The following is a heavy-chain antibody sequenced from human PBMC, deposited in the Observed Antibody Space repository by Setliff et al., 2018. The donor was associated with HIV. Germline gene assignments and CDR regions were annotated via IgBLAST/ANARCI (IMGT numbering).Heavy chain of an antibody. CDR3: AKLPPYYYDSSGYQGFDY. CDR2: ISSSDNTI. D-gene: IGHD3-22*01. CDR1: GFTFSSYE. V-gene: IGHV3-48*03. Sequence: PGGSLRLSCAASGFTFSSYEMNWVRQAPGKGLEWVSYISSSDNTIHYADSVKGRFTISRDNSKNTLYLQMNSLRAEDTAVYYCAKLPPYYYDSSGYQGFDYWGQGTLVTVSS. J-gene: IGHJ4*02.